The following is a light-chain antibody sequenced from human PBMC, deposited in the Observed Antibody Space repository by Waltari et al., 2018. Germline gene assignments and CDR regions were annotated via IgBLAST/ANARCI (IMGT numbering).Light chain of an antibody. CDR3: QERTNWPGGS. J-gene: IGKJ4*01. V-gene: IGKV3-11*01. CDR1: QSVSTY. CDR2: DAS. Sequence: EIVLTQSPATLSLSPGASVTLSCRASQSVSTYLAWYQQKPGQAPRLLIYDASTRATGIPAMFVGSGSETDFTLTISRLEPEDFAVYYCQERTNWPGGSFGGGTKVEIK.